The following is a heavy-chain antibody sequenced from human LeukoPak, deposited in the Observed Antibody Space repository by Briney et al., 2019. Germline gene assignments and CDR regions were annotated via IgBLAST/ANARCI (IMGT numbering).Heavy chain of an antibody. CDR1: GFTFSNYG. V-gene: IGHV3-23*01. J-gene: IGHJ4*02. D-gene: IGHD2-15*01. CDR3: ARRDIVVVVSASDY. Sequence: GGSLRLSCATSGFTFSNYGLSWVRQAPGKGLEWVSGITGSGGSTYYADSVKGRFTLSRDNAKNSLYLQMNSLRVDDTAVYYCARRDIVVVVSASDYWGQGTLVTASS. CDR2: ITGSGGST.